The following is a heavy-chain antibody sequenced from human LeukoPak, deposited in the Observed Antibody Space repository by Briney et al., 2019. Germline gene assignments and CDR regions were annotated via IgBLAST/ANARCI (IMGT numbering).Heavy chain of an antibody. D-gene: IGHD3-22*01. CDR1: GYTFTAYY. Sequence: ASVKVSCKTSGYTFTAYYIHWVRQAPGQGLEWMGWINPNSGGTNYAQKFQGRVTMTRDTSISTAYMELSRLRSDDTAVYYCARAFHYYDSSGYYLNYWGQGTLVTVSS. V-gene: IGHV1-2*02. J-gene: IGHJ4*02. CDR2: INPNSGGT. CDR3: ARAFHYYDSSGYYLNY.